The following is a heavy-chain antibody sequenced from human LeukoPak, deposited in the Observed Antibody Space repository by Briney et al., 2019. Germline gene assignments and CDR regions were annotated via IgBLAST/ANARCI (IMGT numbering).Heavy chain of an antibody. CDR3: AIRDGSGSYFEIDP. Sequence: GASVKVSCKASGGTFSSYAISWVRQAPGQGLEWMGRIIPILGIANYAQKFQGRVTITADKSTSTAYMELSSLRSEDTAVYYCAIRDGSGSYFEIDPWGQGTLVTVSS. V-gene: IGHV1-69*04. CDR1: GGTFSSYA. CDR2: IIPILGIA. D-gene: IGHD3-10*01. J-gene: IGHJ5*02.